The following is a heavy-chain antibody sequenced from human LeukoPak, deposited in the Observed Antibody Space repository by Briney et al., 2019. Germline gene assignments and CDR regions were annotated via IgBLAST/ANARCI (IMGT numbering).Heavy chain of an antibody. D-gene: IGHD1-26*01. V-gene: IGHV3-7*02. CDR1: GFTFSNYW. J-gene: IGHJ4*02. CDR2: IKQDGSEK. CDR3: ARSMSGSREL. Sequence: GGSLRLSCAASGFTFSNYWMIWVRQAPGKGLEWVGNIKQDGSEKRYADSVRGRFSISRDNAQTSLYLQMNSLSAEDTAMYYCARSMSGSRELWGQGTLVTVSP.